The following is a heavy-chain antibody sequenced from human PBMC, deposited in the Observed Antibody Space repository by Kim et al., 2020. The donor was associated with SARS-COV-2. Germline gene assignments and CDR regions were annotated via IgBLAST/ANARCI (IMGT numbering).Heavy chain of an antibody. CDR3: ARDSVRHFDY. CDR2: YK. D-gene: IGHD6-6*01. Sequence: YKDYEESLKSRITINPDPSTNQFSLQLNSVTPEDTAVYYCARDSVRHFDYWGQGTLVTVSS. V-gene: IGHV6-1*01. J-gene: IGHJ4*02.